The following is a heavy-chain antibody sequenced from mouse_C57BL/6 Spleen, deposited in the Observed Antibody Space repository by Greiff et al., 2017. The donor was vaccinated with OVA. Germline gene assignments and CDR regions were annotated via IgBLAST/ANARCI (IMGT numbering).Heavy chain of an antibody. Sequence: QVQLQQPGAELVMPGASVKLSCKASGYTFTSYWMHWVKQRPGQGLEWIGEIDPSDSYTNYNQKFKGKSTLTVDKSSSTAYMQLSSLTSEDSAVYYCAIITTVVANYFDYWGQGTTLTVSS. CDR3: AIITTVVANYFDY. V-gene: IGHV1-69*01. J-gene: IGHJ2*01. D-gene: IGHD1-1*01. CDR1: GYTFTSYW. CDR2: IDPSDSYT.